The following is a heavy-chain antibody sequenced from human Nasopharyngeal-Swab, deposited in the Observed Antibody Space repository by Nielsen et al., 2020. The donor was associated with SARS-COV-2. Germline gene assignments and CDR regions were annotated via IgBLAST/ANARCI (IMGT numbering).Heavy chain of an antibody. Sequence: GESLKISCAASGFTFGSYAMSWVRQAPGKGLEWVSAISGSGGSTYYADSVKGRFTISRDNSKNTLYLQMNSLRAEDTAVYYCAKNLALDIVVVVAAFPYYYYGMDVWGQGTTVTVSS. CDR3: AKNLALDIVVVVAAFPYYYYGMDV. CDR2: ISGSGGST. V-gene: IGHV3-23*01. D-gene: IGHD2-15*01. J-gene: IGHJ6*02. CDR1: GFTFGSYA.